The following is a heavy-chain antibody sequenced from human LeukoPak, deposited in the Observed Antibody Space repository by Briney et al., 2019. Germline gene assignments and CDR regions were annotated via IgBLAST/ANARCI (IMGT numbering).Heavy chain of an antibody. CDR1: GFTFSSYS. Sequence: GRSLRLSCAVSGFTFSSYSVNWICKAPGQGLEFESFIRSNSSYIYYADSVKGRFTISRDNAKNSLYLQMNSLRAEDTAVYYCARVRGQYCSSTSCYQGFDPWGQGTLVTVSS. V-gene: IGHV3-21*01. D-gene: IGHD2-2*01. CDR3: ARVRGQYCSSTSCYQGFDP. J-gene: IGHJ5*02. CDR2: IRSNSSYI.